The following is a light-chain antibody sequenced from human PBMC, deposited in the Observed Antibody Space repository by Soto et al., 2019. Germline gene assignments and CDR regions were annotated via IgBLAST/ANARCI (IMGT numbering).Light chain of an antibody. Sequence: QSALSQPASVSGSPGQSITMSCTGTSSDVGGYNYVSWYQQHPGKAPTLLIYDVSNRPSGVANRFSGSKSGNTASLTISGLQTEDEAEYYCSSHTSSSTVVFGGGTKLTVL. J-gene: IGLJ3*02. CDR2: DVS. V-gene: IGLV2-14*03. CDR3: SSHTSSSTVV. CDR1: SSDVGGYNY.